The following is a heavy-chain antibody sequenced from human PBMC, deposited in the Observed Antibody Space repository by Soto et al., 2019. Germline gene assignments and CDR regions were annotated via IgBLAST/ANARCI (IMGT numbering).Heavy chain of an antibody. CDR3: AKDIRGRTAAAVYNWFDP. J-gene: IGHJ5*02. D-gene: IGHD6-13*01. V-gene: IGHV4-59*01. CDR2: IYNSGRT. Sequence: QVQLQESGPELVKPSEPLSLSCTVPGGSINRDYWSWIRQPPGKAREWIGYIYNSGRTNYSPSLNSRVTISVDASKNQFSLKLTSVTAADTAVYYCAKDIRGRTAAAVYNWFDPWGQGILVTVSS. CDR1: GGSINRDY.